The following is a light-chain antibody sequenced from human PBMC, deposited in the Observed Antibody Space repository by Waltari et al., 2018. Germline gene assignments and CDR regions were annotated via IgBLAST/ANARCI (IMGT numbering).Light chain of an antibody. CDR1: QAISTF. V-gene: IGKV1-16*01. Sequence: DIQMTQSPSSLSPSVGDRVILTCRASQAISTFLAWFQLKPGKAPKSLIYAASTLQTRVSSTFSGSRAVTDFTLTISSLQPGDCATYYCQQYSTFPPTFGGGTRVEI. CDR3: QQYSTFPPT. J-gene: IGKJ4*01. CDR2: AAS.